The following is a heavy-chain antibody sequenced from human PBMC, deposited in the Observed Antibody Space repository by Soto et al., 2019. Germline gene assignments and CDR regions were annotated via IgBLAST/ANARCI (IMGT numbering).Heavy chain of an antibody. CDR2: IYYSGST. Sequence: SETLSLTCTVSGGSISSYYWSWIRQPPGKGLEWIGYIYYSGSTNYNPSLKSRVTISVDTSKNQFSLKLSSVTAADTAVYYCARGAPYYYDGSGYYLDYWGQGTLVTVSS. J-gene: IGHJ4*02. V-gene: IGHV4-59*01. D-gene: IGHD3-22*01. CDR1: GGSISSYY. CDR3: ARGAPYYYDGSGYYLDY.